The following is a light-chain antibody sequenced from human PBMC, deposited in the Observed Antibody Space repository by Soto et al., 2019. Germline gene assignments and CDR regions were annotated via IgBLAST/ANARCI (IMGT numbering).Light chain of an antibody. Sequence: EIMLTQSPGTLSLSPGERATLSCRASQSVSSSFLAWYQQKPGQAPRLLIYGASIRATGIPDRFSVSGSGTDFTLTITRLETEDFAMYEGQDYCTSMWTIGQET. CDR2: GAS. CDR1: QSVSSSF. CDR3: QDYCTSMWT. V-gene: IGKV3-20*01. J-gene: IGKJ1*01.